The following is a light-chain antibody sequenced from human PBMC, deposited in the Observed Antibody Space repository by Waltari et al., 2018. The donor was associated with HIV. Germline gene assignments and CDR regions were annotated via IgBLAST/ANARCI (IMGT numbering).Light chain of an antibody. CDR1: SRDGGGYNY. Sequence: QSALTQPASVSGSPGQSITIPCTGTSRDGGGYNYGSLYQQHPGKAPKLMIYEVSNRPSGVSNRFSGSKSGNTASLTISGLQAEDEADYYCSSYTSSSVLFGGGTKVTVL. V-gene: IGLV2-14*01. J-gene: IGLJ2*01. CDR2: EVS. CDR3: SSYTSSSVL.